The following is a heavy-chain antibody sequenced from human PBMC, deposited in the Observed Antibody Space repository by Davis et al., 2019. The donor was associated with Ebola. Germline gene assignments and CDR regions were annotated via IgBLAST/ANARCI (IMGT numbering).Heavy chain of an antibody. D-gene: IGHD1-14*01. V-gene: IGHV4-34*01. CDR3: ARGRTAGYHYYGMDV. J-gene: IGHJ6*02. CDR2: INHSGST. Sequence: MPSETLSLTCAVYGGSFSGYYWSWIRQPPGQGLEWIGEINHSGSTNYNPSLKSRVTISVDTSKHQFSLKLSSVTAADTAVYYCARGRTAGYHYYGMDVWGQGTTVTVSS. CDR1: GGSFSGYY.